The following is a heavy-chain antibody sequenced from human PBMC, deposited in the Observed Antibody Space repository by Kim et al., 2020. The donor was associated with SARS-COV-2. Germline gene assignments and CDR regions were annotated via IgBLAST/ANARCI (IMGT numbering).Heavy chain of an antibody. V-gene: IGHV1-3*01. D-gene: IGHD3-3*01. CDR1: GYTFSNYS. J-gene: IGHJ4*02. CDR3: ATGGDVLRFLEWLSSYFDY. Sequence: ASVKVSCKASGYTFSNYSMHWVRQAPGQRLEWMGWINAGSGNTEYSQKFQGRLIITRDTSASTAYMELSSLRSEDTAVYYCATGGDVLRFLEWLSSYFDYWGQGTLVTVSS. CDR2: INAGSGNT.